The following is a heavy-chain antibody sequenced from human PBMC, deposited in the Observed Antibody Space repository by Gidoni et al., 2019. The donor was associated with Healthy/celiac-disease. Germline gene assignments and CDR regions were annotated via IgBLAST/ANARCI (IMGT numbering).Heavy chain of an antibody. D-gene: IGHD6-13*01. CDR3: APQGGRAAAGPFDY. J-gene: IGHJ4*02. CDR2: SSSSSSYI. Sequence: EVQLVESGGGLVKPGGSLRLCCAASGFTFSSHSMNWVRQAPGKGQEWVLSSSSSSSYIDYADAVKGRFTISRDNAKNSLYLQMNSLRAEDTAGYDCAPQGGRAAAGPFDYWGQGTLVTVSS. CDR1: GFTFSSHS. V-gene: IGHV3-21*01.